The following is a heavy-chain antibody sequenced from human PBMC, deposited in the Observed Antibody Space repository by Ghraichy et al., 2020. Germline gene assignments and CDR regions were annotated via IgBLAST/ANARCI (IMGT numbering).Heavy chain of an antibody. CDR3: AKDQGRAMIRAPKDAFDI. CDR2: LSGSGGST. CDR1: GFTFSSFG. D-gene: IGHD3-10*01. V-gene: IGHV3-23*01. Sequence: GGSLRLSCVASGFTFSSFGMSWVRQVPGNGLEWVSGLSGSGGSTYYADSVKGRFTISRDNSNNTLYLQMNSLRAEDTALYYCAKDQGRAMIRAPKDAFDIWGQGTLVNVPS. J-gene: IGHJ3*02.